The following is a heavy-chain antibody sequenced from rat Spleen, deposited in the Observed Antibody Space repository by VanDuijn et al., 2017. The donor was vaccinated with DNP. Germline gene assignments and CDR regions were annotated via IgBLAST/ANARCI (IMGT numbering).Heavy chain of an antibody. Sequence: EVQLVESGGGLVQPGRSLKLSCAASGFTFSDYGMAWVRQAPKKGLEWVASISYEGSSTYYGDSVKGRFTLSRDNAKSTLFLQMNSLRSEDTATYDCARDGGGPFDYWGQGTLVSVSS. V-gene: IGHV5-22*01. CDR3: ARDGGGPFDY. CDR1: GFTFSDYG. CDR2: ISYEGSST. J-gene: IGHJ3*01. D-gene: IGHD1-11*01.